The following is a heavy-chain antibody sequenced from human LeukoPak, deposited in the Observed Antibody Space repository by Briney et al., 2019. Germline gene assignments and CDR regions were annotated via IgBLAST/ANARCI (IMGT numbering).Heavy chain of an antibody. V-gene: IGHV4-59*01. Sequence: PSETLSLTCTVSGGSISSYYWSWIRQPPGKGLEWIGYIYYSGSTNYNPSLKSRVTISVDTSKNQFSLKLSSVTAADTAVYYCARVGPTRNWGWGIDYWGQGTLVTVSS. CDR1: GGSISSYY. J-gene: IGHJ4*02. D-gene: IGHD7-27*01. CDR3: ARVGPTRNWGWGIDY. CDR2: IYYSGST.